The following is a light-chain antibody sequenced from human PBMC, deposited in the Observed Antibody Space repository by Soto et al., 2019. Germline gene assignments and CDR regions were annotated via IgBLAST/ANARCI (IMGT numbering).Light chain of an antibody. V-gene: IGKV1-5*03. Sequence: IQMTQSPSTLPASVGDRVTITCLASQSISIWVAWYQQKPGKAPNLLIYKASSLQSGVPSRFSGSGSGTDFTLTISGLQPEDLATYYCQSYNTARPTFGQGTRLEIK. CDR3: QSYNTARPT. CDR1: QSISIW. CDR2: KAS. J-gene: IGKJ5*01.